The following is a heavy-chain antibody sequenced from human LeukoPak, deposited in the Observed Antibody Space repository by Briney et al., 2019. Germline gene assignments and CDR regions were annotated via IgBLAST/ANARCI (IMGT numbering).Heavy chain of an antibody. D-gene: IGHD2-15*01. CDR3: AREACSGGSCYFFPYYYMNV. J-gene: IGHJ6*03. Sequence: SETLSLTCTVSGGSISSSSYYWGWIRQPPGKGLEWIGSIFHSGRTYHNPSLKTRLAISEDTSNNRFSLKLSSVTAADTAVYYCAREACSGGSCYFFPYYYMNVWGKGTAVTVSS. V-gene: IGHV4-39*07. CDR1: GGSISSSSYY. CDR2: IFHSGRT.